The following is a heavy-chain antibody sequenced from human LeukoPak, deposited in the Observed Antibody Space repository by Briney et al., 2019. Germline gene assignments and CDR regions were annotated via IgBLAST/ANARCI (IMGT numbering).Heavy chain of an antibody. CDR3: AGVTSNDYYDSNYFDY. CDR1: GFTFSSYA. D-gene: IGHD3-22*01. Sequence: GGSLRLSCAASGFTFSSYAMHWVRQAPGKGLEYVSAISSNGGSTYYANSVKGRFTISRDNSKNTLYLQMGSLRAEDMAVYYCAGVTSNDYYDSNYFDYWGQGTLVTVSS. J-gene: IGHJ4*02. CDR2: ISSNGGST. V-gene: IGHV3-64*01.